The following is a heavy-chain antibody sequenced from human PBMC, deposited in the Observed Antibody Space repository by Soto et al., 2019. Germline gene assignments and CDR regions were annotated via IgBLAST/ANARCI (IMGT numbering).Heavy chain of an antibody. V-gene: IGHV4-34*01. D-gene: IGHD1-26*01. Sequence: SETLSLTCALYGGSLSGYYWSWLRQPTGKRLEWIGEINHSGSTNYNPSLKSRVTISVDTLKNHFSPKLSSVTAADKAVYYCASLLLWGQGTLVTVSS. CDR2: INHSGST. CDR1: GGSLSGYY. CDR3: ASLLL. J-gene: IGHJ4*02.